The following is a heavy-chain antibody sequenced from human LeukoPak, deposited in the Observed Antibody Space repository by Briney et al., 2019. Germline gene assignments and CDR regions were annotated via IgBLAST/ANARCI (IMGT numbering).Heavy chain of an antibody. V-gene: IGHV3-48*01. CDR1: GFTFSSYS. Sequence: GRSLRLSCAASGFTFSSYSMNWVRQAPGKGLEWTSSISSGSTTIYYADSVKGRFTISRDNAKKSLYLQMDSLRVEDTGVYFCAREAATGDSDTFDIWGQGTMVTVSS. CDR3: AREAATGDSDTFDI. D-gene: IGHD3-9*01. CDR2: ISSGSTTI. J-gene: IGHJ3*02.